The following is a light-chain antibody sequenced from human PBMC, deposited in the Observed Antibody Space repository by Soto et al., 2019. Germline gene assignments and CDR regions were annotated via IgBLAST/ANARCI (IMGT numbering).Light chain of an antibody. V-gene: IGKV3-20*01. CDR3: QQYDSSPVT. CDR1: QRVSSSY. J-gene: IGKJ4*01. Sequence: EIVLTQSPGTLSLSPGERATLSCRASQRVSSSYLVWYQQKPGRAPSLHIYGATNRARDTPYRFTGSGSGTDFTLTISRLEPEDFAVYYCQQYDSSPVTFGGGTKVEIK. CDR2: GAT.